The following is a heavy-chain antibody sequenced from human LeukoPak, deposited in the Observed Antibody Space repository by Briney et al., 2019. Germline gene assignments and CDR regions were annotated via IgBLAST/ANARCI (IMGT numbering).Heavy chain of an antibody. CDR3: TASQTGGLGY. Sequence: ASVKVSCKASGYTFTYRYLHWVRQAPGQALEWVGWITPFNGNTNYAQKFRDRVTITRDRSMSTAYMELSSLRSEDTAMYYCTASQTGGLGYWGQGTLVTVSS. J-gene: IGHJ4*02. CDR2: ITPFNGNT. CDR1: GYTFTYRY. D-gene: IGHD3-16*01. V-gene: IGHV1-45*02.